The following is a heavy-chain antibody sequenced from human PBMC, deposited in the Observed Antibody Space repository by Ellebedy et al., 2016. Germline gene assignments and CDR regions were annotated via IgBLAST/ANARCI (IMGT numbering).Heavy chain of an antibody. D-gene: IGHD5-12*01. CDR3: ARVGWGYSGYDYVGMDV. CDR1: GGSISSYY. CDR2: IYHSGST. J-gene: IGHJ6*02. Sequence: SETLSLTCTVSGGSISSYYWSWIRQPPGKGLEWIGYIYHSGSTYYNPSLKSRVTISVDRSKNPFSLKLSSVTAADTAVYYCARVGWGYSGYDYVGMDVWGQGTTVTVS. V-gene: IGHV4-59*12.